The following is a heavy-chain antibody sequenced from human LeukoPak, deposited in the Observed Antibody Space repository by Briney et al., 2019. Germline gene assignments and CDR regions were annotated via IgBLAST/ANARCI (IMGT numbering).Heavy chain of an antibody. V-gene: IGHV4-39*01. CDR3: ARTANWGSYFDY. CDR1: GGSISSSSYY. J-gene: IGHJ4*02. Sequence: PSETLSLTCTVSGGSISSSSYYWGWIRQPPGKGLEWIGSIYYSGSTYYNPSLKSRVTISVDTSKNQFSLKLSSVTAADTAVYYCARTANWGSYFDYWGQGTLVTVSS. CDR2: IYYSGST. D-gene: IGHD7-27*01.